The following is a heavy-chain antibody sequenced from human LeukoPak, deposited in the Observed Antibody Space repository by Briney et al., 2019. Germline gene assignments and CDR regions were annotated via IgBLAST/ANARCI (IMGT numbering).Heavy chain of an antibody. V-gene: IGHV3-53*01. D-gene: IGHD5-18*01. Sequence: GGSLRLSCAASELTLSSNYMSWIRQAPGRGLEWVSFIYSGGSTYYADSVRGRFIISKDNSKNTLYLQMNSLRAEDTAVYYCTTLRPYIQPRWGQGTMVTVSS. CDR1: ELTLSSNY. CDR2: IYSGGST. CDR3: TTLRPYIQPR. J-gene: IGHJ3*01.